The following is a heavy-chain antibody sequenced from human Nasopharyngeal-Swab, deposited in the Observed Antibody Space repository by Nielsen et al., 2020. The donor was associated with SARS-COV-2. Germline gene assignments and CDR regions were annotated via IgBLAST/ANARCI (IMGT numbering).Heavy chain of an antibody. Sequence: SETLSLTCTVSGGSISSSSYYWGWIRQPPGKGLEWIGSIYYSGSTYYNPSLKSRVTISVDTSKNHFSLKLSSVTAADTAVYYCARVKGYQLLSSAAPNWFDPWGQGTLVTVSS. CDR1: GGSISSSSYY. D-gene: IGHD2-2*01. V-gene: IGHV4-39*02. J-gene: IGHJ5*02. CDR2: IYYSGST. CDR3: ARVKGYQLLSSAAPNWFDP.